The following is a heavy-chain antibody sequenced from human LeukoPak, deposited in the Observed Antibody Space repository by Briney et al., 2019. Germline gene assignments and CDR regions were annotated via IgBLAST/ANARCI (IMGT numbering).Heavy chain of an antibody. V-gene: IGHV3-23*01. CDR2: ISGSGGST. CDR3: ARGYCSSTSCYGFFWFDP. CDR1: GFTFSSYA. Sequence: PGGSLRLSCAASGFTFSSYAMSWVRQAPGKGLEWVSAISGSGGSTYYADSVKGRFTISRDNSKNTLYLQMNSLRAEDTAVYYCARGYCSSTSCYGFFWFDPWGQGTLVTVSS. J-gene: IGHJ5*02. D-gene: IGHD2-2*01.